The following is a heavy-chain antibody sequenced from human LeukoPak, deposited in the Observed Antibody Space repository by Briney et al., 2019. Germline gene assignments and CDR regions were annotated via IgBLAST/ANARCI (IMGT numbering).Heavy chain of an antibody. J-gene: IGHJ4*02. CDR3: ARDRRGSGDNDY. CDR2: IYYSGST. Sequence: PSETLSLTCSISGGSISSHYWGWIRQPPGKGLEWIGSIYYSGSTYYNPSLKSRVTISVDSSKNQFSLKLSSVTAADTAVYYCARDRRGSGDNDYWGQGTLVTVSS. V-gene: IGHV4-39*07. D-gene: IGHD2-15*01. CDR1: GGSISSHY.